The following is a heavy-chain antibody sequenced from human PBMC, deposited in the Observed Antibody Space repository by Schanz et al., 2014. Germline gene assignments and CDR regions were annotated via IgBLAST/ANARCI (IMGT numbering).Heavy chain of an antibody. CDR2: ITYNGGTI. V-gene: IGHV3-48*01. D-gene: IGHD1-26*01. Sequence: EVHLLESGGGLVPPGGSLRLSCAASGITFSSHSFNWVRQAPGKGLEWISYITYNGGTIYYADSVKGQFTMSRDNAKNSVFLQMNSLRAEDTAVYYCARSRSGFYFDYWGQGTLVTVSS. J-gene: IGHJ4*02. CDR1: GITFSSHS. CDR3: ARSRSGFYFDY.